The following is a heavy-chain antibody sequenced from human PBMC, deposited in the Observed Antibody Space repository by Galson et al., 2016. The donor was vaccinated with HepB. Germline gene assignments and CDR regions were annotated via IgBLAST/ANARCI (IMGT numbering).Heavy chain of an antibody. J-gene: IGHJ6*02. CDR2: ISNSNSYI. V-gene: IGHV3-21*01. CDR3: ARDFGYCSSTSCYKGGLFYYYGMDV. CDR1: GFTFSTYN. D-gene: IGHD2-2*02. Sequence: SLRLSCAASGFTFSTYNMNWVRQAPGKGLEWVSSISNSNSYIYYTESVKGRFTISRDNAKNSLYLQMNSLRAEDTAVYYCARDFGYCSSTSCYKGGLFYYYGMDVWGQGTTVTVSS.